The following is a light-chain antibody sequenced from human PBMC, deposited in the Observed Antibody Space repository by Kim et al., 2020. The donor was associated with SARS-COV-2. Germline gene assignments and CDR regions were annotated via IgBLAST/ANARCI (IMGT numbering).Light chain of an antibody. V-gene: IGLV3-21*04. CDR1: NIGSKS. J-gene: IGLJ3*02. Sequence: PGKAARIPCGGNNIGSKSVHWFQQKPGQAPVLVIYYDSDRPSAIPERFSGSNSGNTATLTISMVEAGDEADYYCQVWDSSSDHRVFGGGTKLTVL. CDR2: YDS. CDR3: QVWDSSSDHRV.